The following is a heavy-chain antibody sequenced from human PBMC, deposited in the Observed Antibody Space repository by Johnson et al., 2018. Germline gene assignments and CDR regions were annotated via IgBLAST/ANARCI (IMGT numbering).Heavy chain of an antibody. J-gene: IGHJ1*01. D-gene: IGHD3-10*01. Sequence: VQLVESGGGVVQPGRSLRLSCAASGFTFSSYGMHWVRQAPGKGLEWVAVISYDGSNKYYADSVKGRFTISRDNSKNTLYLQMNSLRAEDTAVYYCAKDLGSTAPPASWYFQHWGQGTLVTVSS. CDR3: AKDLGSTAPPASWYFQH. CDR2: ISYDGSNK. V-gene: IGHV3-30*18. CDR1: GFTFSSYG.